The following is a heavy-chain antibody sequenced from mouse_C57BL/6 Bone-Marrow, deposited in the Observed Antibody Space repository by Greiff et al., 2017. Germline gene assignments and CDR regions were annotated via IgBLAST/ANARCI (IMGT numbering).Heavy chain of an antibody. V-gene: IGHV3-6*01. Sequence: DVLLVESGPGLVKPSQSLSLTCSVTGYSITSGYYRNWIRQLPGNKLEWMGYISYDGSNNYNPSLKNRISITRDTSKNQFFLKLNSVTAEDAATYNCAGSYDGWYFDVWGTGTTVTVSS. D-gene: IGHD2-12*01. CDR2: ISYDGSN. CDR1: GYSITSGYY. CDR3: AGSYDGWYFDV. J-gene: IGHJ1*03.